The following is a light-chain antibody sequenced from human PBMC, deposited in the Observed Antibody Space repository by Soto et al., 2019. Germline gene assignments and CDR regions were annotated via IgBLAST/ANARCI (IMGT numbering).Light chain of an antibody. V-gene: IGLV1-44*01. CDR1: SSNIGSNT. Sequence: QAVVTQPPSASGTPGQRVTISCSGRSSNIGSNTVNWYQQLPGTAPKLLIYNNNQRPSGVPDRFSGSKSGTSASLAISGLQSEDEADYYCAAWDDSLNGLVFGTGTKLTVL. J-gene: IGLJ1*01. CDR3: AAWDDSLNGLV. CDR2: NNN.